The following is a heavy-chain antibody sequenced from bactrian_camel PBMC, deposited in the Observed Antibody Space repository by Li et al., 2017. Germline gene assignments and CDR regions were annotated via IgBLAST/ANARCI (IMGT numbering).Heavy chain of an antibody. Sequence: HVQLVESGGGSVAAGGSLRLSCAASDHTSSGYCMTWFRQAPGKEREGVACIDTDGSTFYADSVKGRFTISRDNAKNTLFLRMDDLKPEDTAMYYCATTQGGELCSSNNWQYIFDVFGQGTQVTVS. D-gene: IGHD6*01. J-gene: IGHJ4*01. CDR2: IDTDGST. CDR1: DHTSSGYC. V-gene: IGHV3S6*01.